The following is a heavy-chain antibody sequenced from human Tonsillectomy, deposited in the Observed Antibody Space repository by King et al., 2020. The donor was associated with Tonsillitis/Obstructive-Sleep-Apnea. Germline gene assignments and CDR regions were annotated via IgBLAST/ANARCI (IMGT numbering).Heavy chain of an antibody. J-gene: IGHJ6*03. D-gene: IGHD1-1*01. V-gene: IGHV3-23*04. CDR2: ISGDGGST. CDR1: GFTFSSYA. CDR3: AKDSTRYYMDV. Sequence: VQLVESGGALIQPGGTLRLSCTASGFTFSSYAMSWVRQAPGKGPEWVSAISGDGGSTYYTDSVEGRFTITRDNSKKTLYLHMDNMRAEDTAVYYCAKDSTRYYMDVWGKGTTVTVSS.